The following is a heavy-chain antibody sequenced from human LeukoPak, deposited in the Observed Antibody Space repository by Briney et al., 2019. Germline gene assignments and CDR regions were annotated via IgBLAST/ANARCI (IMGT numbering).Heavy chain of an antibody. V-gene: IGHV3-33*01. J-gene: IGHJ4*02. CDR2: IWYDGSNQ. Sequence: PGGSLRLSCAASGFTFSIYGMHWVRQAPGKGLEWVAVIWYDGSNQYYADSVKGRFTISRDNSKNTLFLQMNSLRAEDTAVYYCARKAVTRNYFDYWGQGTLVTVSS. CDR3: ARKAVTRNYFDY. D-gene: IGHD4-17*01. CDR1: GFTFSIYG.